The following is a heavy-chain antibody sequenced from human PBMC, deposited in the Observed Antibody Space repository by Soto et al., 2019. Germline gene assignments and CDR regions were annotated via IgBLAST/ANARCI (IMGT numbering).Heavy chain of an antibody. CDR3: ARAFSGPPQVVDY. D-gene: IGHD6-19*01. V-gene: IGHV4-34*01. J-gene: IGHJ4*02. Sequence: SETLSLTCAVYGGSFSGYYWSWIRQPPGKGLEWIGEINHSGSTNYNPSLKSRVTISVDTSKNQFSLKLSSVTAADTAVYYCARAFSGPPQVVDYWGQGTLVTVSS. CDR1: GGSFSGYY. CDR2: INHSGST.